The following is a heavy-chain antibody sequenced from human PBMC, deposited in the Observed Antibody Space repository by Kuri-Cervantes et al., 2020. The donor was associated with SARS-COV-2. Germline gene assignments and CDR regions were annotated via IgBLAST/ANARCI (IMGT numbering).Heavy chain of an antibody. Sequence: SETLSLTFAVYGGSFGDYKWSWIRQPPGKGLEWIGDINHSGSTDNNPSLKSRVTISVDTSKNQFSLKLSSVTAADTAVYYCARGEGAYCSSTSCYYHFDYWGQGTLVTVSS. D-gene: IGHD2-2*01. CDR1: GGSFGDYK. J-gene: IGHJ4*02. V-gene: IGHV4-34*01. CDR3: ARGEGAYCSSTSCYYHFDY. CDR2: INHSGST.